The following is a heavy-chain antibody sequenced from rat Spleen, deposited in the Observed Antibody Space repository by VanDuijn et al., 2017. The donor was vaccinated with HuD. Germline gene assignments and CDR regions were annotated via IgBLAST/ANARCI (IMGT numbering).Heavy chain of an antibody. Sequence: EVQLVESDGGLVQPGRSLKLSCAASGFIFSDHYVAWVRQAPTKGLEWVATINYDGTRAFYRDSVQGRFTISRDNAKSTLYLQMDSLTSEDTATYYCATGPRILRLDWFAYWGQGTLVTVSS. CDR2: INYDGTRA. V-gene: IGHV5S10*01. CDR1: GFIFSDHY. J-gene: IGHJ3*01. CDR3: ATGPRILRLDWFAY. D-gene: IGHD1-6*01.